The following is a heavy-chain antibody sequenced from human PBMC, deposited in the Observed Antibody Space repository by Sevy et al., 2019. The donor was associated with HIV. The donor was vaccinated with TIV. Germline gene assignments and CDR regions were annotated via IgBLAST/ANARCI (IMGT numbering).Heavy chain of an antibody. D-gene: IGHD5-18*01. CDR2: IIPIFGTA. CDR1: GGTFSSYA. Sequence: ASVKVSCKASGGTFSSYAISWVRQAPGQGLEWMGGIIPIFGTANYAQKFQGRVTITADESTSTAYMELSSLRSEDTAVYYCARVRYSYGYREFDYWGQGILVTVSS. CDR3: ARVRYSYGYREFDY. V-gene: IGHV1-69*13. J-gene: IGHJ4*02.